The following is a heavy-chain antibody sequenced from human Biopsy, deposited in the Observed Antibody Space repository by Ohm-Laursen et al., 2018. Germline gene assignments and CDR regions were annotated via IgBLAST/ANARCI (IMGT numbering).Heavy chain of an antibody. J-gene: IGHJ6*02. CDR3: ASGDVGGIGLDV. D-gene: IGHD3-10*01. CDR1: GDTFTNSA. Sequence: ASVKVSCKASGDTFTNSAISWVRQVPGQGLDWMGRIIPILGTVDYGQNFQGRVTIRADTSTTFLQLTSLRYDDTAVYYCASGDVGGIGLDVWGLGTTVTASS. V-gene: IGHV1-69*04. CDR2: IIPILGTV.